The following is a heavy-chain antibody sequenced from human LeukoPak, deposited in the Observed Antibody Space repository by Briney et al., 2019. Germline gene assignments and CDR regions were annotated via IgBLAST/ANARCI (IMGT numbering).Heavy chain of an antibody. CDR3: ARGQIDGTEVLDY. CDR1: GIMFSDYW. J-gene: IGHJ4*02. V-gene: IGHV3-7*01. CDR2: IKQDGSEK. D-gene: IGHD2/OR15-2a*01. Sequence: PGGSLRLSCTASGIMFSDYWMSWVRQAPGKGLEWVANIKQDGSEKYYVDSVKGRFTISRDNAKNSLYLQMNSLRAEDTAVYYCARGQIDGTEVLDYWGQGTLVTVSS.